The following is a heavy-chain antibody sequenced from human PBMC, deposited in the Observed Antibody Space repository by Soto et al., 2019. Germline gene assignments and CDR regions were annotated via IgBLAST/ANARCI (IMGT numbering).Heavy chain of an antibody. D-gene: IGHD1-7*01. CDR3: AKDRRAGGNYGFYSDF. J-gene: IGHJ4*02. CDR1: GFTFSSYG. CDR2: SSATGAGT. V-gene: IGHV3-23*01. Sequence: GGSLRLSCAASGFTFSSYGMTWVRQAPGKGLEWVSFSSATGAGTYYADSVKGRFTISRDNSKNTLYLQMTSLRADDTAVYYCAKDRRAGGNYGFYSDFWGQGALVTVS.